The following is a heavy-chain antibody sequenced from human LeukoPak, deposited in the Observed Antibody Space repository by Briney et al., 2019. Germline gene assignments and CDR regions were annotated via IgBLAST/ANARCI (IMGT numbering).Heavy chain of an antibody. Sequence: GGSLRLSCAASGFTFNNYALGWVRQAPGKGLEWVSSILNSSYIFYADSVRGRFTISRDNTENSLFLQMNRLTAEDTAVYYCTRDRGYSGYAHGYWGQGSLLTVSS. CDR2: ILNSSYI. V-gene: IGHV3-69-1*02. D-gene: IGHD5-12*01. CDR3: TRDRGYSGYAHGY. CDR1: GFTFNNYA. J-gene: IGHJ4*02.